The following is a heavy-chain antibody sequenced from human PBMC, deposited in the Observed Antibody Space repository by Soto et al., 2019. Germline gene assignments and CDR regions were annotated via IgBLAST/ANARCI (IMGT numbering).Heavy chain of an antibody. CDR3: AKTISSIAALRNGWFDP. J-gene: IGHJ5*02. CDR2: ISGSGGST. CDR1: GFTFSSYA. V-gene: IGHV3-23*01. Sequence: GGSLRLSCAASGFTFSSYAMSWVRQAPGKGLEWVSAISGSGGSTYYADSAKGRFTISRDNSKNTLYLQMNSLRAEDTAVYYCAKTISSIAALRNGWFDPWGQGTLVTVSS. D-gene: IGHD6-6*01.